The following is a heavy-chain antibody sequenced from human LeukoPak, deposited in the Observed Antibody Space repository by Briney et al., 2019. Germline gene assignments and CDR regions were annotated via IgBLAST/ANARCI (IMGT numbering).Heavy chain of an antibody. CDR2: INHSGST. V-gene: IGHV4-34*01. CDR1: GGSFSGYY. J-gene: IGHJ5*02. D-gene: IGHD3-10*01. Sequence: SETLSLTCAVYGGSFSGYYWSWIRQPPGKGLEWIGEINHSGSTNYNPSLKSRVTISVDTSKNQFSLKLSSVTAADTAVYYCARGLGHYYGSGSYYKNFRFDPWGQGTLVTVSS. CDR3: ARGLGHYYGSGSYYKNFRFDP.